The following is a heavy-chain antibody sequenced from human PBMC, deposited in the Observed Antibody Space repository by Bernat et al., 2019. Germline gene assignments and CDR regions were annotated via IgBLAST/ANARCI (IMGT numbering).Heavy chain of an antibody. D-gene: IGHD3-10*01. CDR1: GGSISSGGYY. J-gene: IGHJ4*02. CDR3: VRWDYYGSGSYYKPDY. Sequence: QVQLQESGPGLVKPSQTLSLTCTVSGGSISSGGYYWSWIRQHPGKGLEWIGYIYYSGSTYYNPSLKSRVTISVDTSKNQFSLKLSSVTAADTAVYYCVRWDYYGSGSYYKPDYWGQGTLVTVSS. V-gene: IGHV4-31*03. CDR2: IYYSGST.